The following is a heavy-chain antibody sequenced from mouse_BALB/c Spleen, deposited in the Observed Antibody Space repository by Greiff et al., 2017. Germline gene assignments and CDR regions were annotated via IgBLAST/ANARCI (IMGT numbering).Heavy chain of an antibody. J-gene: IGHJ3*01. CDR2: ISSGGST. D-gene: IGHD1-1*01. Sequence: EVKLVESGGGLVKPGGSLQLSCAASGFPFRSYAMSWVRQTPERRLEWVASISSGGSTYYPDRVKVRFTITRRNARNILYLQMSSLRSEDTAMYYCARDGSSRAGFAYWGQGTLVTVSA. CDR3: ARDGSSRAGFAY. CDR1: GFPFRSYA. V-gene: IGHV5-6-5*01.